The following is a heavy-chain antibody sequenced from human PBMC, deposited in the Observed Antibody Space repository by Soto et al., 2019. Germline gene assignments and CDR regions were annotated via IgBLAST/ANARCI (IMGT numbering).Heavy chain of an antibody. CDR2: IVVGSGNT. D-gene: IGHD1-1*01. CDR1: GFTFTSSA. J-gene: IGHJ6*02. CDR3: AASYRGTILWDYAGYYYGMDV. Sequence: ASVKVSCKASGFTFTSSAVQWVRQARGQRLEWIGWIVVGSGNTNYAQKFQERVTITRDMSTSTAYMELSSLRSEDTAVYYCAASYRGTILWDYAGYYYGMDVWGQGTTVTV. V-gene: IGHV1-58*01.